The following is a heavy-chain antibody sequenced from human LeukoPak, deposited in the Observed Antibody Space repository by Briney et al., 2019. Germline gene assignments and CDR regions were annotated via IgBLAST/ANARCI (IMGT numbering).Heavy chain of an antibody. CDR1: GDSITSRGYY. D-gene: IGHD3-10*01. V-gene: IGHV4-31*03. J-gene: IGHJ6*02. Sequence: SSETLSLTCTVSGDSITSRGYYWSWLRQHPVKGLECIGYIYYSRGTYYNPSLKSRFTISVDTSKHQFSLKLSSVSAAETAVYYCARETRGALDYYYYGMDVWGQGTTVTVSS. CDR2: IYYSRGT. CDR3: ARETRGALDYYYYGMDV.